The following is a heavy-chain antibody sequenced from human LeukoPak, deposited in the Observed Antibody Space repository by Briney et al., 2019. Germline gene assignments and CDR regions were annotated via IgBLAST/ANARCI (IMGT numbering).Heavy chain of an antibody. CDR3: ARGGRYYYDSSDIDY. Sequence: PGGSLRLSCAGSGFTFSSNAMSWVRQAPGKGLEWVSAISGGGGSTYYADSVKGRFTISRDNSKNTLYLQMNSLRAEDTAVYYCARGGRYYYDSSDIDYWGQGTLVTVSS. CDR1: GFTFSSNA. D-gene: IGHD3-22*01. J-gene: IGHJ4*02. V-gene: IGHV3-23*01. CDR2: ISGGGGST.